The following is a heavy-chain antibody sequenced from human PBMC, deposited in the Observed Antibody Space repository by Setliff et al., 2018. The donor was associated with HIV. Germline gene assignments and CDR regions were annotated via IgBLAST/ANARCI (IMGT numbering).Heavy chain of an antibody. CDR2: INHSGST. CDR3: ARATVTVDFYYYGLDV. CDR1: GGSMNNYY. D-gene: IGHD4-17*01. J-gene: IGHJ6*02. Sequence: SETLSLTCTVFGGSMNNYYWNWIRQPPGKGLEWIGEINHSGSTNYNPSLKSRVTISVDTSKNQFSLKLSSVTAADTAVYYCARATVTVDFYYYGLDVWGQGTTVTVSS. V-gene: IGHV4-34*01.